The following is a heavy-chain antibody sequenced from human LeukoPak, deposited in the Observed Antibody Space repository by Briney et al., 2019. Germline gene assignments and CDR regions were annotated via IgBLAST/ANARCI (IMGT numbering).Heavy chain of an antibody. CDR1: GVSFSTYY. V-gene: IGHV4-59*12. Sequence: PSETLSLTCAVSGVSFSTYYWSWIRQPPGKGLEWIGYIYYSGSTNYNPSLKSRVTISVDTSKNQFSLKLSSVTAADTAVYYCARRGRSRTLDYWGQGTLVTVSS. D-gene: IGHD3-10*01. CDR3: ARRGRSRTLDY. J-gene: IGHJ4*02. CDR2: IYYSGST.